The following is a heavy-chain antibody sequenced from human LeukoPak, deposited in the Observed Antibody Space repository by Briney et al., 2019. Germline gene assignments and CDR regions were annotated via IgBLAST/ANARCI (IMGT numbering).Heavy chain of an antibody. V-gene: IGHV1-8*01. CDR3: ARVRFGELLGAFDI. CDR1: GYTFTSYD. CDR2: MNPNSGNT. J-gene: IGHJ3*02. D-gene: IGHD3-10*01. Sequence: ASVKVSCKASGYTFTSYDINWVRQATGQGLEWMGWMNPNSGNTGYAQKFQGRVTMTRNTSISTAYMELSSLRSEDTAVYYCARVRFGELLGAFDIWGQGTMVTVSS.